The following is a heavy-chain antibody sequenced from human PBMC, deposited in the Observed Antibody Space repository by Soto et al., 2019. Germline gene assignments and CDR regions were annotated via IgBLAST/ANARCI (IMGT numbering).Heavy chain of an antibody. CDR3: AKDTCSATNCYADD. D-gene: IGHD2-2*01. CDR1: RFTFSNYV. CDR2: ISGSGENI. V-gene: IGHV3-23*01. J-gene: IGHJ4*02. Sequence: HPGGSLRLSCAASRFTFSNYVMNWVRQAPGKGLEWVSVISGSGENIYYAVSVRGRFTISRDNSKNTLYLQMNSMRAEDTALYYCAKDTCSATNCYADDWGQGPPVTVSS.